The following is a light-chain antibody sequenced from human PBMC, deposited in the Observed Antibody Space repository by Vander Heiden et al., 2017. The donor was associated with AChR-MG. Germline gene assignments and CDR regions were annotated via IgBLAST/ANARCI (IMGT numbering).Light chain of an antibody. J-gene: IGKJ5*01. Sequence: DIQMTQSPSSVSASVGDSVTITCRASQGINNRLAWFQQKPGKAPRLLIYDASSLQSGVPSRFSASGSGTDFILTISSLRPEDFAVYYFQQARSFPITFGQGTRLEI. V-gene: IGKV1-12*01. CDR1: QGINNR. CDR2: DAS. CDR3: QQARSFPIT.